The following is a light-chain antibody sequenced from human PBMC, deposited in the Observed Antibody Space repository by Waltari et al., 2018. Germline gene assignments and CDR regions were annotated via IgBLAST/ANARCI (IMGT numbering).Light chain of an antibody. CDR1: QSIGRY. CDR2: GAS. Sequence: EIVLTQSPDTLSLSPGERAILSCRASQSIGRYLVWYQQKPGQAPRLLIYGASTRASGIPDRFSGSGSGTDFSLTISRLEPEDFAVYHCQKYDRLPATFGQGT. CDR3: QKYDRLPAT. V-gene: IGKV3-20*01. J-gene: IGKJ1*01.